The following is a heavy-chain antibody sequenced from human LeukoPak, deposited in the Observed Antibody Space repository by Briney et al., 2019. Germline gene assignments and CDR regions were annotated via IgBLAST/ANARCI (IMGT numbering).Heavy chain of an antibody. CDR3: AKDPWGYYDSSGLYYFDY. D-gene: IGHD3-22*01. V-gene: IGHV3-23*01. J-gene: IGHJ4*02. CDR2: ISGSGGST. Sequence: GGSLRLSCAASGFTVSSNYMSWVRQAPGKGLEWVSAISGSGGSTYYADSVKGRFTISRDNSKNTLYLQMNSLRAEDTAVYYCAKDPWGYYDSSGLYYFDYWGQGTLVTVSS. CDR1: GFTVSSNY.